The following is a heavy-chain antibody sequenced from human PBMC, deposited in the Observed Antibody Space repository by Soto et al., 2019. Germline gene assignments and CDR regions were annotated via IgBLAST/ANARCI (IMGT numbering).Heavy chain of an antibody. CDR3: AKDEDGYSWGIDY. Sequence: GSLRLSCAASGFTFSSYGMHWVRQAPGKGLEWVAIIWYDGSKKYYADSVKDRFTISRDNSKNTLSLQMDSLRAEDTAIYYCAKDEDGYSWGIDYWGQGTLVTVSS. J-gene: IGHJ4*02. CDR2: IWYDGSKK. V-gene: IGHV3-33*06. D-gene: IGHD3-16*01. CDR1: GFTFSSYG.